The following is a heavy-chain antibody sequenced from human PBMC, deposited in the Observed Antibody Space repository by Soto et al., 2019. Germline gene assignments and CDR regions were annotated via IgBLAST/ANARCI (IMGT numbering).Heavy chain of an antibody. Sequence: GGSLRLSYVASGFSFSNSDMHWVRQAPGKGLEWLAHISIDGSRKYYADSVKGRFTVSRENSKNTLYLQINSLGPEEAALYYCTRGPTHGAFDIWGQGTMVTVSS. V-gene: IGHV3-30*03. CDR2: ISIDGSRK. CDR1: GFSFSNSD. J-gene: IGHJ3*02. CDR3: TRGPTHGAFDI.